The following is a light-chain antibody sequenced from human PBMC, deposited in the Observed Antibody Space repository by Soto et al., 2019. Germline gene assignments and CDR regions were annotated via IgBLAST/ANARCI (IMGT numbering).Light chain of an antibody. CDR2: GNR. CDR1: TSNLGAGYD. J-gene: IGLJ3*02. V-gene: IGLV1-40*02. Sequence: QAVVTQPPSVSGAPGQRVTLSCTGNTSNLGAGYDVHWYQQLPSAAPKLVIFGNRNRPSGVPERFSGSKSGTSASLAITGLQAEDEADYYCQAYDYILTASVFGGGTKVTVL. CDR3: QAYDYILTASV.